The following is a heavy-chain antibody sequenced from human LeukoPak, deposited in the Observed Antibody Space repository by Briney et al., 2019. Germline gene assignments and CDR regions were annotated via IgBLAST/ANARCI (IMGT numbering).Heavy chain of an antibody. J-gene: IGHJ5*02. D-gene: IGHD3-10*01. CDR1: GGSISSYY. CDR2: IYSSGTI. V-gene: IGHV4-4*07. CDR3: TRDSGTTGEVKFDP. Sequence: SETLSLTCSVSGGSISSYYWSWIRQPAGKGLECIGRIYSSGTITYNPSLQSRVTMSVDTSKNEFSLKMSSVTAADTAVYYCTRDSGTTGEVKFDPWGQGTLVTVSS.